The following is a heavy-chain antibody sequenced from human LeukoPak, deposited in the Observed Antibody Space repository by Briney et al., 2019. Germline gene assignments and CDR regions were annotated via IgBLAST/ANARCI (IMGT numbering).Heavy chain of an antibody. J-gene: IGHJ5*02. CDR2: IHSNGYT. CDR1: GGSISGYY. D-gene: IGHD1-26*01. CDR3: TKREGPMSGSYDYFDP. Sequence: SETLSLTCTVSGGSISGYYWSWIRQPPGQGLEWIAYIHSNGYTNYNPSLKSRVTISVDTSKNQFSLKVTSVTAADTAMYYCTKREGPMSGSYDYFDPWGQGTPGHRL. V-gene: IGHV4-4*09.